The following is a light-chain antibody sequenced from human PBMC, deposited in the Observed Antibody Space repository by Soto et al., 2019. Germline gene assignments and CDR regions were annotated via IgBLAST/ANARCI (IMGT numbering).Light chain of an antibody. CDR2: DAS. CDR3: QQYNNWPPT. CDR1: QSVSSY. J-gene: IGKJ5*01. V-gene: IGKV3-11*01. Sequence: EIVLTQSPATLSLSPGERATLSCRASQSVSSYVAWYKQKPGQAPRLRIDDASNRATGIPARFGGIGSGTECTLTISSLQSEDFAVYYCQQYNNWPPTFGQGTRLEIK.